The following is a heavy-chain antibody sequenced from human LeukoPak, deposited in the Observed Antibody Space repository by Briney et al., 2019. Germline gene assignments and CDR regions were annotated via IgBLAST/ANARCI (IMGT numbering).Heavy chain of an antibody. CDR2: INGVGGYT. J-gene: IGHJ4*02. Sequence: PGGSLRLSCAASGFNFGAYAMSWVRQAPGKGLEWVSAINGVGGYTYFADSVKGRFTISRDNSKNTLFLQMNSLRAEDSAVYYCAKAPRDGYNPLDYWGQRTLVTISS. CDR3: AKAPRDGYNPLDY. CDR1: GFNFGAYA. D-gene: IGHD5-24*01. V-gene: IGHV3-23*01.